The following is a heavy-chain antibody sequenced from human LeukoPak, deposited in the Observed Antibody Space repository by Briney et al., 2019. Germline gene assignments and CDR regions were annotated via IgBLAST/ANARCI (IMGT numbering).Heavy chain of an antibody. CDR2: INPNSGGT. V-gene: IGHV1-2*02. Sequence: ASVTVSCKASGYTFTGYYMHWVRQAHGQGLEWMGWINPNSGGTNYEQKFQGRVTMTRDTSISTAYMELSRLRSDDTAVYYCARGFFMITFGGVINDAFDIWGQGTMVTVSS. CDR3: ARGFFMITFGGVINDAFDI. J-gene: IGHJ3*02. D-gene: IGHD3-16*01. CDR1: GYTFTGYY.